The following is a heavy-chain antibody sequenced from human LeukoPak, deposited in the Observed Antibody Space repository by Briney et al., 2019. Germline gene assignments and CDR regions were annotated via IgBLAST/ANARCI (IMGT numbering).Heavy chain of an antibody. V-gene: IGHV4-34*01. CDR3: ARRWGDYDYVWGSYRRPFDY. Sequence: SETLSLTCAVYGGSFSGYYWSWIRQPPGKGLEWIGVINHSGSTNYNPSLKSRVTISVDTSKNQFSLKLSSVTAADTAVYYCARRWGDYDYVWGSYRRPFDYWGQGTLVTVSS. J-gene: IGHJ4*02. CDR2: INHSGST. D-gene: IGHD3-16*02. CDR1: GGSFSGYY.